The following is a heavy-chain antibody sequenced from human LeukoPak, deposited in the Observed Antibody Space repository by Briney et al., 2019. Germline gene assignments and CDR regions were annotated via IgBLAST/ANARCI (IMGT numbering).Heavy chain of an antibody. Sequence: SETLSLTCAVYGGSFSAYYWSWIRQPPGKGLEWIGEIIHSGSTNYNPSLKSQVTISVDTSKNQFSLKLSSVTAADTAVYYCASVAAATFDYWGQGTLVTVSS. CDR1: GGSFSAYY. V-gene: IGHV4-34*12. CDR3: ASVAAATFDY. D-gene: IGHD6-13*01. J-gene: IGHJ4*02. CDR2: IIHSGST.